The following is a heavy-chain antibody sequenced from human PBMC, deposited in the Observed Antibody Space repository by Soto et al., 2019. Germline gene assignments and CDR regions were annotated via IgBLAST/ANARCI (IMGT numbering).Heavy chain of an antibody. CDR1: GGSISSSNW. J-gene: IGHJ6*02. D-gene: IGHD3-9*01. V-gene: IGHV4-4*02. CDR3: ARGALTGYIAYYYYGMDV. Sequence: PSETLSLTCAVSGGSISSSNWWSWVRQPPGKGLEWIGEIYHSGSTNYNPSLKSRVTISVDKSKNQFSLKLSSVTAADTAVYYCARGALTGYIAYYYYGMDVWGQGTTVTVYS. CDR2: IYHSGST.